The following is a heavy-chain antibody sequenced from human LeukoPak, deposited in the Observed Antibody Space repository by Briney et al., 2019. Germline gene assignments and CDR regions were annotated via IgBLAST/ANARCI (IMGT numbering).Heavy chain of an antibody. CDR3: ARLLEGYYDSSGYYPDY. CDR1: GYTFTSYG. D-gene: IGHD3-22*01. CDR2: ISAYNGNT. V-gene: IGHV1-18*01. Sequence: ASVKVSCKASGYTFTSYGMSWVRQAPGQGLEWMGWISAYNGNTNYAQKLQGRVTMTTDTSTSTAYMELRSLRSDDTAVYYCARLLEGYYDSSGYYPDYWGQGTLVTVSS. J-gene: IGHJ4*02.